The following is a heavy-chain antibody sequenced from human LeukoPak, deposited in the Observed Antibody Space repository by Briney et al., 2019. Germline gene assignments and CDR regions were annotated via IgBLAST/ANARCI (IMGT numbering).Heavy chain of an antibody. V-gene: IGHV3-53*01. J-gene: IGHJ4*02. CDR2: IYSGGST. CDR1: GFTVSSNY. Sequence: GGSLRLSCAASGFTVSSNYMSWVRQAPGAGLEWVSVIYSGGSTYYADSVKGRFTISRDNSKNTLYLQMNSLRAEDTAVYYCARSPPGPSYYFDYWGQGTLVTVSS. CDR3: ARSPPGPSYYFDY.